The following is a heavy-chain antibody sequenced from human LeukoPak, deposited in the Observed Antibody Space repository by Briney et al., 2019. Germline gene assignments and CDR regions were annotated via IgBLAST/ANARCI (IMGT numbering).Heavy chain of an antibody. Sequence: SETLSLTCTVSGGSIGSDYWTWIRQPPGKGLEYIGYIYYTGGTNYNPSLKSRVTISVDTSKNQFSLKLSSVAAADTAVYFCAKYGNSGWVIDNWGQGTLVTVSS. V-gene: IGHV4-59*08. CDR2: IYYTGGT. CDR3: AKYGNSGWVIDN. J-gene: IGHJ4*02. CDR1: GGSIGSDY. D-gene: IGHD6-19*01.